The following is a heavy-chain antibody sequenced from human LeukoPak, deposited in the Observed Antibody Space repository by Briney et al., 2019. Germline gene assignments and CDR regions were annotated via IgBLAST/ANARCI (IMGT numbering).Heavy chain of an antibody. CDR3: ASGYYTRRFDY. V-gene: IGHV3-7*03. CDR2: IKEDGSEK. CDR1: GFTFSTYW. J-gene: IGHJ4*02. D-gene: IGHD3-3*01. Sequence: GGSLRLSCEASGFTFSTYWMSWVRQAPGKGLEWVANIKEDGSEKYYVDSVKGRFTISRDNAKNSLYLQMNSLRAEDTAVYYCASGYYTRRFDYWGQGTLVTVSS.